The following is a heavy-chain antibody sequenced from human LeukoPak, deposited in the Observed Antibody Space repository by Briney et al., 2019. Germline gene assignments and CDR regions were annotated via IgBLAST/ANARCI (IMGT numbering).Heavy chain of an antibody. Sequence: GESLKISCKGSAYRVIDYGIGWVRQMPGKGLEWMGIIFPGDSDIKYSPSFQGQVTISADNSISTAYLQWSSLKASDTAMYYCVRHGLKGCSGGRCFTSFCYYGPDVWGQGSTVTVSS. CDR1: AYRVIDYG. CDR3: VRHGLKGCSGGRCFTSFCYYGPDV. CDR2: IFPGDSDI. J-gene: IGHJ6*02. V-gene: IGHV5-51*01. D-gene: IGHD2-15*01.